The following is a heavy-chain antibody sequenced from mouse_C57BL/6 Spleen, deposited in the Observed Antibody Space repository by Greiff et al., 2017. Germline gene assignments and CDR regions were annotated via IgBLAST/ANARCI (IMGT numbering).Heavy chain of an antibody. CDR1: GYSITSGYY. Sequence: ESGPGLVKPSQSLSLTCSVTGYSITSGYYWNWIRQFPGNKLEWMGYISYDGSNNYNPSLKNRISITRDTSKNQFFLKLNSVTTEDTATYDCARVELGFDYWGQGTTLTVAS. J-gene: IGHJ2*01. V-gene: IGHV3-6*01. D-gene: IGHD4-1*01. CDR3: ARVELGFDY. CDR2: ISYDGSN.